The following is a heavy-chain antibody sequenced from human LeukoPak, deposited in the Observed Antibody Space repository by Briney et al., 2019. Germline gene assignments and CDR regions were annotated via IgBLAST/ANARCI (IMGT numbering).Heavy chain of an antibody. J-gene: IGHJ3*02. CDR2: IYYSGST. CDR1: GGSISSYF. D-gene: IGHD5-12*01. Sequence: SETLSLTCTVSGGSISSYFWTWIRQPPGKGLEWIGYIYYSGSTNYNPSLKSRVTILVDTSKNQFSLKLSSVTAADAAVYYCARAVGYGAFHIWGQGTMVTVSS. V-gene: IGHV4-59*01. CDR3: ARAVGYGAFHI.